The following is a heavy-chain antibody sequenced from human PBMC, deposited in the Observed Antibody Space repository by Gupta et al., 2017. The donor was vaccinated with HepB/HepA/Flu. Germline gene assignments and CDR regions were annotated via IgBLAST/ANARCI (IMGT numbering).Heavy chain of an antibody. D-gene: IGHD3-3*01. V-gene: IGHV3-23*01. CDR1: ACTVNGNA. J-gene: IGHJ6*03. CDR2: IGTDLRT. Sequence: EIQLLESGGGLVQPGGPLRLSCAVCACTVNGNAMSWGRQAPGKGLEWVSGIGTDLRTHYSESVRGRFTISRDKSKNTLYLQMNSLRAEDTAVYYCAKDLYCWSAMDVWGKGTTVTVSS. CDR3: AKDLYCWSAMDV.